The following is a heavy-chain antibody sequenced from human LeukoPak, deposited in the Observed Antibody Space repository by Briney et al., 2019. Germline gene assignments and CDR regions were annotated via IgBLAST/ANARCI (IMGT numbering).Heavy chain of an antibody. CDR3: AKGLAPYSSPRNYFDY. CDR2: ISSNGGST. D-gene: IGHD6-13*01. CDR1: GFTFSSYA. Sequence: GGSLRLSCSASGFTFSSYAMHWVRQAPGKGLEYVSAISSNGGSTYYADSVKGRFTISRDNSKNTLYLQMSSLRAEDTAVYYCAKGLAPYSSPRNYFDYWGQGTLVTVSS. J-gene: IGHJ4*02. V-gene: IGHV3-64D*06.